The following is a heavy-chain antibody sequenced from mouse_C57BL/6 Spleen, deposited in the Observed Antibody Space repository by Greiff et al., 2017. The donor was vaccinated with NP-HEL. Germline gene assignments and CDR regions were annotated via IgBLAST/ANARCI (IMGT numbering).Heavy chain of an antibody. Sequence: EVKLVESGGGLVKPGGSLKLSCAASGFTFSDYGMHWVRQAPEKGLEWVAYISSGSSTIYYADTVKGRFTISRDNAKNTLFLQMTSLRSEDTAMYYCARTTVVATDYAMDYWGQGTSVTVSS. CDR3: ARTTVVATDYAMDY. V-gene: IGHV5-17*01. D-gene: IGHD1-1*01. J-gene: IGHJ4*01. CDR1: GFTFSDYG. CDR2: ISSGSSTI.